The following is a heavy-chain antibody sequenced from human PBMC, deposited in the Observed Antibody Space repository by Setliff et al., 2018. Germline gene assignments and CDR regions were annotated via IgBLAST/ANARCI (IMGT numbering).Heavy chain of an antibody. D-gene: IGHD1-1*01. CDR2: IYWDDDK. J-gene: IGHJ4*02. V-gene: IGHV2-5*02. CDR3: AHSPGNWNDVIDY. CDR1: GYSISSGYYW. Sequence: TLSLTCAVSGYSISSGYYWGWIRQPPGKALEWLALIYWDDDKRYSPSLKSRLTITKDTSKNQVVLTMTNMDPVDTATYYCAHSPGNWNDVIDYWGQGTLVTVSS.